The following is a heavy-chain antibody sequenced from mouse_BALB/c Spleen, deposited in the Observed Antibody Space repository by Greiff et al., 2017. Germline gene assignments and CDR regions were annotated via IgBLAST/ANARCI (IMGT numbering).Heavy chain of an antibody. Sequence: EVKLVESGGGLVQPGGSLKLSCAASGFTFSSYGMSWVRQTPDKRLEWVATISSGGSYTYYPDSVKGRFTISRDNAKNTLYLQMSSLKSEDTAMYYCARRDAGVTTYFDYWGQGTTLTVSS. CDR3: ARRDAGVTTYFDY. V-gene: IGHV5-6*03. J-gene: IGHJ2*01. CDR1: GFTFSSYG. CDR2: ISSGGSYT. D-gene: IGHD2-1*01.